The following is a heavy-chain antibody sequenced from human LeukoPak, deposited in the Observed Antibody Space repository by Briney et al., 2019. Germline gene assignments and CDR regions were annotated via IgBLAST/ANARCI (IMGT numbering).Heavy chain of an antibody. CDR3: AEGGPWSDFDY. CDR1: GFAFSSYA. D-gene: IGHD3-3*01. CDR2: IGSGSGGRT. Sequence: GGSLRLSCAASGFAFSSYAMTWVRQAPGKGLEWVSGIGSGSGGRTYYADSVKGRFSLSRDYSKNTLYLQMNGLRAEDTAVYYCAEGGPWSDFDYWGQGTLVTVSS. J-gene: IGHJ4*02. V-gene: IGHV3-23*01.